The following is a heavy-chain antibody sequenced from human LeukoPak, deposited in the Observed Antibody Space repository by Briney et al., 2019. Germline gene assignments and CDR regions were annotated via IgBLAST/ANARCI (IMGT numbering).Heavy chain of an antibody. V-gene: IGHV3-30-3*01. J-gene: IGHJ4*02. CDR3: ARSLSTTKHLFDY. CDR2: ISYDGSNK. CDR1: GFTFSSYA. D-gene: IGHD4-11*01. Sequence: GGSLRLSCAASGFTFSSYAMHWVRQAPGKGLEWVAVISYDGSNKYYADSVKGRFTISRDNSKNTLYLQMSSLRAEDTAVYYCARSLSTTKHLFDYWGQGTLVTVSS.